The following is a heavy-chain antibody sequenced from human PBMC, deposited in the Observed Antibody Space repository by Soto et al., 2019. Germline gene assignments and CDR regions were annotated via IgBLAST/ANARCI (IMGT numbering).Heavy chain of an antibody. CDR1: KSIFTGYG. D-gene: IGHD1-1*01. Sequence: QVLLVESGGGVAQPGRSLRLSCAASKSIFTGYGMHWVRQTPGKGLEWVAVIRFDGTDEHYADSVKGRFTISRDNSKKILYLQMNSLRVEDTALYYCARDDIGGTAFRGFLAYWGQGPLVTVSS. CDR2: IRFDGTDE. CDR3: ARDDIGGTAFRGFLAY. V-gene: IGHV3-33*01. J-gene: IGHJ4*02.